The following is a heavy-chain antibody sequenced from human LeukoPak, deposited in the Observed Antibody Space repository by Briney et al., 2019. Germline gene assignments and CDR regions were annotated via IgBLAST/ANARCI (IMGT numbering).Heavy chain of an antibody. J-gene: IGHJ3*01. V-gene: IGHV4-4*07. CDR1: GDSIDTYY. D-gene: IGHD3-22*01. CDR3: AKDEIYYYDNDDQNPDAFDV. CDR2: IYSGGHA. Sequence: SETLSLTCNVSGDSIDTYYWSWIRQPAGKGLEWIGRIYSGGHAKYNPSLKSRVTMSVDRSQSHFSLHLTSVTAADTAIYYCAKDEIYYYDNDDQNPDAFDVWGQGLIVTVS.